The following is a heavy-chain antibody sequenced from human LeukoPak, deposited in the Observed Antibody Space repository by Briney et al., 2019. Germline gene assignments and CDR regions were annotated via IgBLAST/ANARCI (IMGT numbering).Heavy chain of an antibody. J-gene: IGHJ4*02. CDR3: AKDKGREGDY. CDR2: ISGDGRTT. V-gene: IGHV3-23*01. Sequence: GGSLRLSCAASGFTFSMFAMTWVRQAPGKGLEWVSAISGDGRTTYFADSVKGRFTSSRDNSKNTVHLQMDSLRLDDTAVYYCAKDKGREGDYWGQGTLVAVSS. CDR1: GFTFSMFA.